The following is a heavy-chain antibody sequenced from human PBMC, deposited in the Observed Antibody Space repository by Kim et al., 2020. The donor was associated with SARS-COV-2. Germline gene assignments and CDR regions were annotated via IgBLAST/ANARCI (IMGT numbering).Heavy chain of an antibody. V-gene: IGHV4-34*01. J-gene: IGHJ6*02. Sequence: SETLSLTCAVYGGSFSGYYWSWIRQPPGKGLEWIGEINHSGSTNYNPSLKSRVTISVDTSKNQFSLKLSSVTAADTAVYYCASVIQLSSVRYYYGMDVWGQGTTVTVSS. CDR2: INHSGST. D-gene: IGHD5-18*01. CDR1: GGSFSGYY. CDR3: ASVIQLSSVRYYYGMDV.